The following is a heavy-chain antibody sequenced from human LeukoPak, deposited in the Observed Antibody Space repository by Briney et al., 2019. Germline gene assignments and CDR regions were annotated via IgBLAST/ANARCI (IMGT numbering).Heavy chain of an antibody. CDR3: ARDLVHVYYYDSSGYVRGAFDI. Sequence: ASVKVSCKASGYTFTSYDINWVRQATGQGLEWMGWMNPNSGNTGYAQKFQGRVTMTRNTSISTAYMELSSLRSEDTAVYYCARDLVHVYYYDSSGYVRGAFDIWGQGTMVTVSS. J-gene: IGHJ3*02. CDR2: MNPNSGNT. CDR1: GYTFTSYD. V-gene: IGHV1-8*01. D-gene: IGHD3-22*01.